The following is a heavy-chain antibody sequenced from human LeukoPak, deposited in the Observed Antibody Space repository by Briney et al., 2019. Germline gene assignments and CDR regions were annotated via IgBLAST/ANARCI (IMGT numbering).Heavy chain of an antibody. D-gene: IGHD3-16*01. CDR2: IYYSGST. Sequence: PSETLSLTCTVAGGSISSSSYYWGWIRQPPGKGLEWIGSIYYSGSTYYNPSLKSRLTISVDTSKNQFSLKLSSVTAADTAVYYCARLGYIWGEKREIDYWGQGTLVTVSS. J-gene: IGHJ4*02. CDR1: GGSISSSSYY. CDR3: ARLGYIWGEKREIDY. V-gene: IGHV4-39*01.